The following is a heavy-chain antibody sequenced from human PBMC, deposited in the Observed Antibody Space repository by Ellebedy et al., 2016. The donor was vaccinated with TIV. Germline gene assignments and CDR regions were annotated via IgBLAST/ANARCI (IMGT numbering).Heavy chain of an antibody. V-gene: IGHV3-21*01. D-gene: IGHD6-25*01. Sequence: GESLKISCAASGFTFSDYAMNWVRQAPGKGLEWVSSITSSGYYLYYAASVKGRFTISRDNAKNSLYLQMDSLTAEDTAVYYCARDSRIALAALLDSWGQGTLVTVSS. J-gene: IGHJ4*02. CDR1: GFTFSDYA. CDR3: ARDSRIALAALLDS. CDR2: ITSSGYYL.